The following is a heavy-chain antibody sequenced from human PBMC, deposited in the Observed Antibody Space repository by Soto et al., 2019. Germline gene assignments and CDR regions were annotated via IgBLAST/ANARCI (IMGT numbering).Heavy chain of an antibody. J-gene: IGHJ4*02. CDR3: AREGYPFDY. CDR2: INYSGRT. CDR1: GGSIRSSNYY. D-gene: IGHD5-12*01. V-gene: IGHV4-39*02. Sequence: PSETLSLTCTVSGGSIRSSNYYWGWIRQSPGKGPEWIGSINYSGRTYYNPSLKSRVTISVDTSKSQFSLKLSSVTAADTAVYYCAREGYPFDYWGQGTLVTVSS.